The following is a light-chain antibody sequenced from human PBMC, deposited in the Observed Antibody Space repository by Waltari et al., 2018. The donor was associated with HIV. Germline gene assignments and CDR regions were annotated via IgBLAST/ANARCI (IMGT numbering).Light chain of an antibody. CDR1: PYIRIY. CDR2: TAS. J-gene: IGKJ4*01. CDR3: QQSYSISLT. V-gene: IGKV1-39*01. Sequence: DIQLTQSPSSLSASLGDRVIIPCRASPYIRIYLNWYQQKPGKGPNLLIYTASTLQTGVPSRFSGSGSGTDFTLTISNLQPEDFATYYCQQSYSISLTFGGGSKVEI.